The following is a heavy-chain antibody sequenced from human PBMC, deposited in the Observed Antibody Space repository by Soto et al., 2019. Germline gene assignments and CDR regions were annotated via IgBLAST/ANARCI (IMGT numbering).Heavy chain of an antibody. CDR3: GGEARGQRGKHYLDY. V-gene: IGHV3-30-3*01. CDR2: ISYDGSNK. D-gene: IGHD2-15*01. Sequence: GGSLRLSCAASGFTFSSYAMHWVRQAPGKGLEWVAVISYDGSNKYYADYVKGRFTISRDNAKNSLYLQMNSLRAEDTAVFFFGGEARGQRGKHYLDYWGKGTLVPVSP. CDR1: GFTFSSYA. J-gene: IGHJ4*02.